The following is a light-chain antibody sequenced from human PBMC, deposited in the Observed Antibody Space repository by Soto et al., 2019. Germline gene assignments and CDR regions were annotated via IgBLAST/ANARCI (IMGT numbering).Light chain of an antibody. CDR1: SSIVASFNY. CDR2: AVN. J-gene: IGLJ3*02. Sequence: QSVLTQPRSVSGSPGQSVTISCTGSSSIVASFNYVCWYQQHPGKAPKLIIYAVNHRPSGVPDRFSGSRSGNTASLTISGLQAEDEADYYCHSYTGIYSTWVFGGGTQLTVL. CDR3: HSYTGIYSTWV. V-gene: IGLV2-11*01.